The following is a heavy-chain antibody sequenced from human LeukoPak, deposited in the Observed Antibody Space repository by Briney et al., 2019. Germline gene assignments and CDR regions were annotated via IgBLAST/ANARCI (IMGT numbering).Heavy chain of an antibody. V-gene: IGHV4-34*01. CDR3: ARVWYDFWSGYYFDY. Sequence: SETLSVTCAVYGGSFSGYYWSWIRQPPGNGLEWIGEINHSGSTNYNPSLKSRVTISVDTSKNQFSLKLSSVTAADTAVYYCARVWYDFWSGYYFDYWGQGTLVTVSS. J-gene: IGHJ4*02. D-gene: IGHD3-3*01. CDR2: INHSGST. CDR1: GGSFSGYY.